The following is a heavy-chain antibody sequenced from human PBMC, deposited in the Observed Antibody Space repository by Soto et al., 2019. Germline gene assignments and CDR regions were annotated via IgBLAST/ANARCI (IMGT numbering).Heavy chain of an antibody. CDR1: GFTFSNYA. CDR3: AKTRGTTVPGGTRTFDF. V-gene: IGHV3-23*01. J-gene: IGHJ4*02. Sequence: VQLLDCGGGLVQPGGSLRLSCEASGFTFSNYAMTWVRQAPGKGLEWVSTVAYNGDPYSPDSVRGRFTISRDNSRNTVTLKMTRLRSEDTAVYFCAKTRGTTVPGGTRTFDFWGQGALVTVSS. D-gene: IGHD1-1*01. CDR2: VAYNGDP.